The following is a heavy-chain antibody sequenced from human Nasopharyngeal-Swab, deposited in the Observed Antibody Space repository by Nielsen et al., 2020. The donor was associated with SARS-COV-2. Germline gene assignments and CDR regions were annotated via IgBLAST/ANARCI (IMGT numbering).Heavy chain of an antibody. J-gene: IGHJ3*02. CDR3: ARDRITFGGVIVKGDAFDI. V-gene: IGHV3-33*01. D-gene: IGHD3-16*02. Sequence: WIRQPPGKGLEWVAVIWYDGSNKYYADSVKGRFTISRDNSKNTLYLQMNSLGAEDTAVYYCARDRITFGGVIVKGDAFDIWGQGTMVTVSS. CDR2: IWYDGSNK.